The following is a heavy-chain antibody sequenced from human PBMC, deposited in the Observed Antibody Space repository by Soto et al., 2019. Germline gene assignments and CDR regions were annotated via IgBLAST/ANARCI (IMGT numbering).Heavy chain of an antibody. CDR3: AKDQVVTMVRGVNESFIVATKYYYYYGMDV. J-gene: IGHJ6*02. Sequence: PCGSLRLSCAASGFTFSSCAMNCVRQAPGKGLEWVAAIRGSGGSKYYADSVKGRFTISRDNSKNTLYLQMTSLRAEDTAVYYCAKDQVVTMVRGVNESFIVATKYYYYYGMDVWGQGTTVTVSS. V-gene: IGHV3-23*01. D-gene: IGHD3-10*01. CDR1: GFTFSSCA. CDR2: IRGSGGSK.